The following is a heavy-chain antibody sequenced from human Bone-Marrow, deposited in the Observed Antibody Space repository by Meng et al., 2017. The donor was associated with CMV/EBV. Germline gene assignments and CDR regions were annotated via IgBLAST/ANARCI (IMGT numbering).Heavy chain of an antibody. CDR2: TYHSGIS. CDR1: TYSISSGYY. J-gene: IGHJ6*02. V-gene: IGHV4-38-2*02. CDR3: ARDSAHYDFWVSSGMDV. Sequence: SETLSLTCTVSTYSISSGYYWGWIRQPPGKGLEWLGTTYHSGISFFNPSLKSRLTMSVDTSKNQFSLRLSSVTAADTAMYYRARDSAHYDFWVSSGMDVWGQGTTVTVSS. D-gene: IGHD3-3*01.